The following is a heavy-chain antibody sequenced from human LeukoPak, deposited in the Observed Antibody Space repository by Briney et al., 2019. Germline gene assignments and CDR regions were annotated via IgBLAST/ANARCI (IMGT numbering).Heavy chain of an antibody. CDR1: GGSISSYY. J-gene: IGHJ4*02. CDR3: ARVVGAPYFDY. CDR2: IYYSGST. Sequence: PSETLSLTCTVSGGSISSYYWSWIRQPPGKGLEWIGYIYYSGSTNYNPSLKSRVTISVDTSKNQFFLKLSSVTAADTAVYYCARVVGAPYFDYWGQGTLVTVSS. D-gene: IGHD1-26*01. V-gene: IGHV4-59*01.